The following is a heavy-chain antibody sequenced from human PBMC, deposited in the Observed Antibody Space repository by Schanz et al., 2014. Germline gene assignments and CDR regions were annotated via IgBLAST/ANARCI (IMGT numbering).Heavy chain of an antibody. J-gene: IGHJ3*01. CDR1: GFRFKTYE. Sequence: VHLVESGGGLVQPGGSLRLSCAVSGFRFKTYEMNWVRQVRGKGLEWVSSISPSGDTHYLASVKGRFTISRENAKSSLYLQMDHLRVEDTAAYYCAGAAVGFIVDAFDLWGRGTMVIVSS. CDR3: AGAAVGFIVDAFDL. D-gene: IGHD6-19*01. V-gene: IGHV3-13*01. CDR2: ISPSGDT.